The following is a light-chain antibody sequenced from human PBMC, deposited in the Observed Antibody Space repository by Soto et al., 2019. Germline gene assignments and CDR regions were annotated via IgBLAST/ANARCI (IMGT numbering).Light chain of an antibody. J-gene: IGKJ1*01. CDR1: QSIVTY. CDR3: QQSYSTPPWT. V-gene: IGKV1-39*01. Sequence: DIEVPQLPSSLSASVGARVTITCRASQSIVTYLNWYLQKPGKAPKLLIYAASNLQSGVPSRFSGSGSGTDFTLTISSLQPEDLATYFCQQSYSTPPWTFGQGTKVDIK. CDR2: AAS.